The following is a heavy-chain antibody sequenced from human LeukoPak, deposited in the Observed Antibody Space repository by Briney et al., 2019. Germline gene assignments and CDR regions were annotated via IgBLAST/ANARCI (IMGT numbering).Heavy chain of an antibody. CDR2: IYTSGST. J-gene: IGHJ4*02. CDR3: ARTKWFGEFDY. D-gene: IGHD3-10*01. V-gene: IGHV4-61*02. Sequence: PSQTLSLTCTVSGGSISSGSYYWSWIRQPAGKGLEWIGRIYTSGSTNYNPSLKSRVTISVDTSKNQFSLKLSSVTAADTAVYYCARTKWFGEFDYWGQGTLVTVSS. CDR1: GGSISSGSYY.